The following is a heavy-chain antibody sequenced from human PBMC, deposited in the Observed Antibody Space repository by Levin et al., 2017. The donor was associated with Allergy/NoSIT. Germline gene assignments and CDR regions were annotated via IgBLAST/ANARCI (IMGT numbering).Heavy chain of an antibody. J-gene: IGHJ4*02. Sequence: SGPTLVKPTQTLTLTCTFSGFSLSTSGMCVTWIRQPPGKALEWLALIDWDDDKYYSTSLKTRLTLSKDTSKNQVVLTMTNVGPVDTATYYCARMLGQQLVAGHFDYWGQGTLVTVSS. V-gene: IGHV2-70*01. CDR3: ARMLGQQLVAGHFDY. CDR2: IDWDDDK. CDR1: GFSLSTSGMC. D-gene: IGHD6-13*01.